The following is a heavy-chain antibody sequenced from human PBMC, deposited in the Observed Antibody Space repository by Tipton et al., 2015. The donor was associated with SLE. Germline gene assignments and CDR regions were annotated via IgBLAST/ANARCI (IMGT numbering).Heavy chain of an antibody. Sequence: QVQLVQSGAEVKKPGASVKVTCKASGYTSTRYDIHWVRQATGQGLGWMGWVNPNSGNTGYAQKFQGRVTMTRNTPISTAYMELSSLGSEDTAVYYCARVGGWFRESFSWVWGQGTSVTVSS. CDR2: VNPNSGNT. J-gene: IGHJ6*02. V-gene: IGHV1-8*02. D-gene: IGHD3-10*01. CDR1: GYTSTRYD. CDR3: ARVGGWFRESFSWV.